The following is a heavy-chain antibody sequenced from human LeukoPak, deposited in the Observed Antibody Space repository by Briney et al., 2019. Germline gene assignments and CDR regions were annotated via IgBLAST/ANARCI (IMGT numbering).Heavy chain of an antibody. Sequence: GGSLRLSCAASGFTFSSYSMNWVRQAPGKGLKWVSSISSSSSYIYYADSVKGRFTISRDNAKNSLYLQMNSLRAEDTAVYYCARDSGIAVAGSLDYWGQGTLVTVSS. CDR1: GFTFSSYS. J-gene: IGHJ4*02. V-gene: IGHV3-21*01. CDR3: ARDSGIAVAGSLDY. CDR2: ISSSSSYI. D-gene: IGHD6-19*01.